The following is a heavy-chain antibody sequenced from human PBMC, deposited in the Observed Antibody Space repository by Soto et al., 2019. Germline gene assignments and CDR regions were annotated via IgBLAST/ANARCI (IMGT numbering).Heavy chain of an antibody. J-gene: IGHJ5*02. CDR1: SGSISSSNW. CDR3: ALRGGYCSSTSCSPPGSWFDP. Sequence: QVQLQESGPGLVKPSGTLSLTCAVSSGSISSSNWWSWVRQPPGKGLEWIGEIYHSGSTNYNPSLKSRVTISVDKSKNQFSLKLSSVTAADTAVYYCALRGGYCSSTSCSPPGSWFDPWGQGTLVTVSS. CDR2: IYHSGST. D-gene: IGHD2-2*01. V-gene: IGHV4-4*02.